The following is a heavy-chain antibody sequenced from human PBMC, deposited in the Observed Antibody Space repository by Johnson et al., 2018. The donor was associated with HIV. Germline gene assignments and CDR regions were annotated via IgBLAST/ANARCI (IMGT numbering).Heavy chain of an antibody. CDR1: GFTFSSYA. D-gene: IGHD6-6*01. CDR2: IKSKTDGGTT. V-gene: IGHV3-15*01. Sequence: VQLVESGGGVVQPGRSLRLYCAASGFTFSSYAMHWVRQAPGKGLEWVGRIKSKTDGGTTDYAAHVKGRFTISRDNSKNTLYLQMNSLRAEDTAVYSCTRVHIGARWSGAFDIWGQGTMVTVSS. J-gene: IGHJ3*02. CDR3: TRVHIGARWSGAFDI.